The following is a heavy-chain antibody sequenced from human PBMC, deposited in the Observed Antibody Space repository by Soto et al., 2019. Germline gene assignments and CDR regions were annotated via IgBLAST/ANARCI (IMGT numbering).Heavy chain of an antibody. CDR1: GGSISSYY. Sequence: PSETLSLTCTVSGGSISSYYWSWIRQPPGKGLEWIGYIYYSGSTNYNPSLKSRVTISVDTSKNQFSLKLSSVTAADTAVYYCARQYPKLLFRFDPWGQGTLVTVS. D-gene: IGHD2-21*02. J-gene: IGHJ5*02. CDR2: IYYSGST. V-gene: IGHV4-59*01. CDR3: ARQYPKLLFRFDP.